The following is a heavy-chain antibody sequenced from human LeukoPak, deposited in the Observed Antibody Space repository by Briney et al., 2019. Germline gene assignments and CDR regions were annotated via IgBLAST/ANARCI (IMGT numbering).Heavy chain of an antibody. CDR2: ITGSGGST. V-gene: IGHV3-23*01. CDR1: GFTFSTYA. CDR3: AKDPIFGQSQNIYYSDY. J-gene: IGHJ4*02. Sequence: GGSLRLSCVGSGFTFSTYAMHWVRQAPGKGLEWVSRITGSGGSTNYADSVKGRFTISRDNSNNTLYLQMNSLRAEDTAVYYCAKDPIFGQSQNIYYSDYWGQGTQVTVSS. D-gene: IGHD3-10*02.